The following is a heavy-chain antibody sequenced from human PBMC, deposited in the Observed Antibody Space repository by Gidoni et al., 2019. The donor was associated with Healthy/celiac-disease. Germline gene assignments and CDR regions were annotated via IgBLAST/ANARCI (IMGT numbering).Heavy chain of an antibody. CDR2: IIPIFGTA. V-gene: IGHV1-69*06. CDR3: ARGATIFGVVAYFDY. Sequence: QVQLVQSGAAVKKPGSSVKVSCKASGGPFSSYALSWVRQATGQGLEWMGGIIPIFGTANYAQKFQGRVTITADKSTSTAYMELSSLRSEDTAVYYCARGATIFGVVAYFDYWGQGTLVTVSS. CDR1: GGPFSSYA. J-gene: IGHJ4*02. D-gene: IGHD3-3*01.